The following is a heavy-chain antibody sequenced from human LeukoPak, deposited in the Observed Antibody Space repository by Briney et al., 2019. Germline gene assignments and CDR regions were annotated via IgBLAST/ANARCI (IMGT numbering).Heavy chain of an antibody. D-gene: IGHD5-12*01. V-gene: IGHV3-7*03. CDR1: GFTFSRNL. CDR3: AREWN. Sequence: GGSLRLSCAASGFTFSRNLMSWVRQAPGKGPEWVANISPDGNKENYVDSVNGRVTISRDNVQNSLYLQMNSLRAEDTAVYYCAREWNWGQGTLVTVSS. CDR2: ISPDGNKE. J-gene: IGHJ4*01.